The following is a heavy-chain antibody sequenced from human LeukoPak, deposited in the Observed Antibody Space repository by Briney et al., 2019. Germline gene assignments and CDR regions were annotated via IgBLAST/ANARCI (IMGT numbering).Heavy chain of an antibody. CDR1: GGSISSYY. Sequence: SETLSFTCSVSGGSISSYYWSWIRQPPGKGLEYIGYIYYSGSTNYNPSLKSRVTISVDTSKDQFSLNLTSVTAADTAVYYCARLKCISTTCPSRYVMDVWGKGTTVTVSS. CDR2: IYYSGST. D-gene: IGHD2-2*01. J-gene: IGHJ6*04. V-gene: IGHV4-59*01. CDR3: ARLKCISTTCPSRYVMDV.